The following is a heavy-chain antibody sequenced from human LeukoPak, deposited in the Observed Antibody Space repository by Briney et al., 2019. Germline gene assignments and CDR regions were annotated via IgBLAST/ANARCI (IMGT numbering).Heavy chain of an antibody. CDR1: GFTFDDYG. Sequence: PGGSLRLSCAASGFTFDDYGMSWVRQAPGKGLEWVSGINWNGGSTGYADSVKGRFTISRDNAKNSLYLQMNSLRAEDTALYYCAKSREPDCSSTSCYAFDIWGQGTMVTVSS. V-gene: IGHV3-20*04. D-gene: IGHD2-2*01. J-gene: IGHJ3*02. CDR2: INWNGGST. CDR3: AKSREPDCSSTSCYAFDI.